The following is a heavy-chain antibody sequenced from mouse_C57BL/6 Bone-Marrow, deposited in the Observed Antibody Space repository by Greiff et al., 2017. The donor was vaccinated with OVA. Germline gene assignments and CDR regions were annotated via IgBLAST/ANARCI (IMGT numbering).Heavy chain of an antibody. CDR3: ARDGEVAWFVY. CDR2: SRNKANDYTT. J-gene: IGHJ3*01. CDR1: GFTFSDFY. V-gene: IGHV7-1*01. D-gene: IGHD1-1*01. Sequence: EVQVVESGGGLVQSGRSLRLSCATSGFTFSDFYMEWVRQAPGKGLEWIAASRNKANDYTTEYSASVKGRFIVSRDTSQSILYLQMNALRAEDPAIYYCARDGEVAWFVYWGQGTLVTVSA.